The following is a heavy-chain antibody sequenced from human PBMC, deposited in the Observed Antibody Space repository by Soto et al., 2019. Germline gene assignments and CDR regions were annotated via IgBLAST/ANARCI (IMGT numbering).Heavy chain of an antibody. Sequence: SETLSLTCVVADSVNSGSHWRSRIRQPPGKGLEWIGYIYYSGSTNYNPSLKSRVTISVDTSKNQFSLKLSSVTAVDTAVYYCARLDAAWYYFDYWGQGTLVTVSS. CDR1: DSVNSGSHW. CDR3: ARLDAAWYYFDY. CDR2: IYYSGST. J-gene: IGHJ4*02. V-gene: IGHV4-4*02. D-gene: IGHD1-1*01.